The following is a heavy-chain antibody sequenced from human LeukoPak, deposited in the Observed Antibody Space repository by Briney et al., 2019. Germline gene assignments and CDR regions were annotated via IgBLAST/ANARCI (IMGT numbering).Heavy chain of an antibody. D-gene: IGHD6-13*01. CDR1: GFTFSSYV. CDR3: AKRPNSWSFDH. J-gene: IGHJ4*02. V-gene: IGHV3-23*01. CDR2: ISGSGGST. Sequence: GGSLRLSCAASGFTFSSYVMSWVRQAPGRGLEWVSSISGSGGSTYYADSVKGRFTISRDNSENTLFLQMNGLRAEDTAVYYCAKRPNSWSFDHWGQGTLVTVSS.